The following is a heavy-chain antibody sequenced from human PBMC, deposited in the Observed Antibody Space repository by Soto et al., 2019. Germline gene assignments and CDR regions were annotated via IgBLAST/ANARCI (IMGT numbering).Heavy chain of an antibody. CDR2: IIPILGTA. CDR3: ARGGQDIVVYPPRSLPQH. CDR1: GGTFRSYA. Sequence: SVKVSCKASGGTFRSYAISWVRQAPGQGLEWMGGIIPILGTANYAQKFQGRVTITADESTSTAYMELSSLRSEDTAVYYCARGGQDIVVYPPRSLPQHWGQGTLVTVSS. D-gene: IGHD2-15*01. J-gene: IGHJ1*01. V-gene: IGHV1-69*13.